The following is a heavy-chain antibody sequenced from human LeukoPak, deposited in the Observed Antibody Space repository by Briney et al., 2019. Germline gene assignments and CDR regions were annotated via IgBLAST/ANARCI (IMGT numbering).Heavy chain of an antibody. CDR1: GYTFTSYG. D-gene: IGHD6-19*01. CDR2: LSAYNGNT. Sequence: ASVKVSCKASGYTFTSYGISWVRQAPGQGLEWMGWLSAYNGNTNYAQKLQGRVTMTTDTSTSTAYMELRSLRSDDTAVYYCARGAVAGLYYYYYYMDVWGKGTTVTVSS. V-gene: IGHV1-18*01. J-gene: IGHJ6*03. CDR3: ARGAVAGLYYYYYYMDV.